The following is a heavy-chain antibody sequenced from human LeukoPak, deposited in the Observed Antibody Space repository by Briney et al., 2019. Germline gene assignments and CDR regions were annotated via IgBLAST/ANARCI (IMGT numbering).Heavy chain of an antibody. CDR3: AKDSTLFKFGYDISGHFDY. D-gene: IGHD3-22*01. Sequence: PGGSLRLSCAASGLTFSSYWMHWVRQPPGKGLVWVSRTNSDESSTNYADSVKGRFTISRDNAKNTLYLQMNSLRAEDTAVYYCAKDSTLFKFGYDISGHFDYWGRGTLVTVSS. J-gene: IGHJ4*02. CDR2: TNSDESST. CDR1: GLTFSSYW. V-gene: IGHV3-74*01.